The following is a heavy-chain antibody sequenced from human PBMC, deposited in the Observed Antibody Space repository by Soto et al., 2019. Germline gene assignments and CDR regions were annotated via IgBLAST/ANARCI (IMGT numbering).Heavy chain of an antibody. J-gene: IGHJ6*02. V-gene: IGHV4-4*02. D-gene: IGHD4-17*01. Sequence: SETLSLTCAVSGGSISSSNWWSWVRQPPGKGLEWIGEIYHSGSTNYNPSLKSRVTISVDKSKNQFSLKPSSVTAADTAVYYCARTRLNTTVTTGYYYYGMDVWGQGTTVTVSS. CDR3: ARTRLNTTVTTGYYYYGMDV. CDR2: IYHSGST. CDR1: GGSISSSNW.